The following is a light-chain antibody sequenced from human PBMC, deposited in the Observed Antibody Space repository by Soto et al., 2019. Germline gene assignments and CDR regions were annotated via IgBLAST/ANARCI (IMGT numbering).Light chain of an antibody. V-gene: IGKV1-12*01. J-gene: IGKJ1*01. CDR1: QGISSW. CDR2: AAS. Sequence: DIQMTQSPSSVSASVGDRVTITCRASQGISSWLAWYQQKPGKAPKLLIYAASNLQRGVSPRFSGSGSGTDFTLTIDSLQPDDFAIYYCQQCFSIPPTFGHGTRWIS. CDR3: QQCFSIPPT.